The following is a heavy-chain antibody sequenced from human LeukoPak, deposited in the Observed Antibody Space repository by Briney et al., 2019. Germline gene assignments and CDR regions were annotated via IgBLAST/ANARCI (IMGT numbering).Heavy chain of an antibody. CDR1: GFTVSSNY. D-gene: IGHD3-9*01. CDR2: LYSGGTT. J-gene: IGHJ4*02. CDR3: AAGTGHSDFDY. Sequence: GGSLRLSCAASGFTVSSNYMSWVRQAPGKGLEWVSVLYSGGTTYYADSVKGRFTISRDNSKSALHLQMTSLRSEDTAVYYCAAGTGHSDFDYWGRGTLVTVSS. V-gene: IGHV3-66*01.